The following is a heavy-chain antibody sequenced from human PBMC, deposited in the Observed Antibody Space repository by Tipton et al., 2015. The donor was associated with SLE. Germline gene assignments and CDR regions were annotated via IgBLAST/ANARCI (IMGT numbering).Heavy chain of an antibody. CDR3: ARVISRQQLAFDY. V-gene: IGHV4-59*01. Sequence: LRLSCTVSGGSISSYYWSWIRQPPGKGLEWIGYIYYSGSTSYNPSLKSRVTISVDTSKNQFSLKLSSVTAADTAVYYCARVISRQQLAFDYWGQGTLVTVSS. D-gene: IGHD6-13*01. CDR2: IYYSGST. J-gene: IGHJ4*02. CDR1: GGSISSYY.